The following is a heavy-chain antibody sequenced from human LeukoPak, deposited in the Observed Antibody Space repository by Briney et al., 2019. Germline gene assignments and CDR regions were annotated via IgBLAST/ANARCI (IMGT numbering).Heavy chain of an antibody. CDR1: GGTFSSYA. CDR3: ARACRDGYNCPGRYYFDY. CDR2: IIPIFGTA. D-gene: IGHD5-24*01. V-gene: IGHV1-69*05. Sequence: SVKVSCKASGGTFSSYAISWLRQAPGQGLEWMGRIIPIFGTANYAQKFQGRVTITTDESTSTAYMELSSLRSEDTAVYYCARACRDGYNCPGRYYFDYWGQGTLVTVSS. J-gene: IGHJ4*02.